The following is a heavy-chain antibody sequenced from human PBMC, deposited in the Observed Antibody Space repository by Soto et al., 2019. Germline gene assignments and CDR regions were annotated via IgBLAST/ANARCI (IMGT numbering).Heavy chain of an antibody. CDR3: GIVFGYSGYDCQFGR. CDR1: GGTFSSYA. CDR2: IIPIFGTA. D-gene: IGHD5-12*01. Sequence: QVQLVQSGAEVKKPGSSVKVSCKASGGTFSSYAISWVRQAPGQGLEWMGGIIPIFGTANYAQKFQGRVTITADKSTSTAYKVLGCAKAEAAAVYYCGIVFGYSGYDCQFGRWGQGTL. V-gene: IGHV1-69*06. J-gene: IGHJ4*02.